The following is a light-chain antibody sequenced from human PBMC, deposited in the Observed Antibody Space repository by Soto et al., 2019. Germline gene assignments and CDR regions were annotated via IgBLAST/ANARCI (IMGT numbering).Light chain of an antibody. Sequence: DIPMTQSPSTLSVSVGDRVTITCRASQTISSWLAWYQQKPGKAPKLLIYKASTLKSGVPSRFSGSGTGTDFTLTISSLQPEDFATYYCQQCDSTPQTFGGGTKVDIK. V-gene: IGKV1-5*03. J-gene: IGKJ4*01. CDR2: KAS. CDR3: QQCDSTPQT. CDR1: QTISSW.